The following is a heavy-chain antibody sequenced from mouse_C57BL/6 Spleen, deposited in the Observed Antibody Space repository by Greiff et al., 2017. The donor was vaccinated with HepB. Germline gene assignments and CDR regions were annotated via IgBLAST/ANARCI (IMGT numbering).Heavy chain of an antibody. J-gene: IGHJ2*01. CDR3: ARGNSNQYYFDY. CDR1: GFTFSSYA. Sequence: EVKLMESGGGLVKPGGSLKLSCAASGFTFSSYAMSWVRQTPEKRLEWVATISDGGSYTYYPDNVKGRFTISRDNAKNNLYLQMSHLKSEDTAMYYCARGNSNQYYFDYWGQGTTLTVSS. CDR2: ISDGGSYT. V-gene: IGHV5-4*03. D-gene: IGHD2-5*01.